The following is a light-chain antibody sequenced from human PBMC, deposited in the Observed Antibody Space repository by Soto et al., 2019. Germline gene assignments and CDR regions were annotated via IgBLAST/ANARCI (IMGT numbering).Light chain of an antibody. CDR2: GAS. Sequence: EIVLTQSPGTLSVSPGEGATLSCRASQSVSSSNLAWYQQKPGQAPRLLIYGASSRATGIPDRFSGSGSGTDFTLTISRLEPEDFAVYYCQQFSSYPLTFGGGTKVDI. CDR1: QSVSSSN. CDR3: QQFSSYPLT. J-gene: IGKJ4*01. V-gene: IGKV3-20*01.